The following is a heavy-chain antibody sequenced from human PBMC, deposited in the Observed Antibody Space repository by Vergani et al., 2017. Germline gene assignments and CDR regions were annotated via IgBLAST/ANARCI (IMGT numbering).Heavy chain of an antibody. D-gene: IGHD3-22*01. Sequence: QVQLVESGGGVVQPGTSLRLSCVVSGCALNRHAMYWVRQAPGQGLEWMGIINPSGGSTSYAQKFQGRVTMTRDTSTSTVYMELSSLRSEDTAVYYCTRGWYYDSIAYWAYWGQGTLVTVSS. CDR3: TRGWYYDSIAYWAY. J-gene: IGHJ4*02. CDR1: GCALNRHA. V-gene: IGHV1-46*02. CDR2: INPSGGST.